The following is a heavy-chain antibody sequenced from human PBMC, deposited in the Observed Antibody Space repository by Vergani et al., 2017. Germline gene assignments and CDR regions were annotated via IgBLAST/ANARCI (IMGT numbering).Heavy chain of an antibody. CDR2: ISSIGITI. Sequence: QVQLVESGGGLVKPGGSLRLSCAASGCTFSAYYMSWFRQAPGKGLEWVSYISSIGITIYNADSVKGRFTISRDNAKNSLFLRMNSLRADDTAVYYCARGSLFCTSTSCSPLNVYDIWGQGTMVTVSS. CDR1: GCTFSAYY. V-gene: IGHV3-11*01. J-gene: IGHJ3*02. D-gene: IGHD2-2*01. CDR3: ARGSLFCTSTSCSPLNVYDI.